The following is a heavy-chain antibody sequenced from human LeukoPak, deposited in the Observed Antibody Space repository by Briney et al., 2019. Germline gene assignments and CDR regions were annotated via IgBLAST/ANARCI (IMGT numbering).Heavy chain of an antibody. CDR2: INAGNGNT. J-gene: IGHJ4*02. D-gene: IGHD1-26*01. Sequence: ASVKVSCKASGYTFTSYGISWVRQAPGQRLEWMGWINAGNGNTKYSQKFQGRVTITRDTSASTAYMELSSLRSEDTAVYYCARGPQYSGSYSYYFDYWGQGTLVTVSS. CDR1: GYTFTSYG. CDR3: ARGPQYSGSYSYYFDY. V-gene: IGHV1-3*01.